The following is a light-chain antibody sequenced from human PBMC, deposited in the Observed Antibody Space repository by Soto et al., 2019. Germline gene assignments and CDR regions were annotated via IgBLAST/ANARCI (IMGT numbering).Light chain of an antibody. CDR3: QQYGSSGT. CDR1: QNLSSKF. Sequence: EIVLTQSPGTLSLSPGERATLSCRASQNLSSKFLAWYQQKPGQSPRLLIYGAFYRATGIPDRFIGSRSATDFTLTISRLEPEDFAVYYCQQYGSSGTFGEGTKVEIK. J-gene: IGKJ1*01. V-gene: IGKV3-20*01. CDR2: GAF.